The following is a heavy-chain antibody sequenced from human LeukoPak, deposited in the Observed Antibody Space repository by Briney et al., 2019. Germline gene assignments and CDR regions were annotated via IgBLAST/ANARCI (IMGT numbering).Heavy chain of an antibody. D-gene: IGHD4-23*01. J-gene: IGHJ4*02. CDR3: ARENYGGNFDN. CDR2: ISSSSSYI. CDR1: GFTFSSHS. V-gene: IGHV3-21*01. Sequence: GGSLRLSCAASGFTFSSHSMNWVRQAPGKGLEWVSYISSSSSYIYYADSVKGRFAISRDNAKNSLYLQMNSLRAEDTAVYYCARENYGGNFDNWGQGTLVTVSS.